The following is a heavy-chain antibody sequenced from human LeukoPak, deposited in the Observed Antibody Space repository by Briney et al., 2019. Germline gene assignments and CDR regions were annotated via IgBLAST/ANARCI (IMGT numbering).Heavy chain of an antibody. D-gene: IGHD2-8*02. J-gene: IGHJ5*02. V-gene: IGHV3-15*01. CDR2: IKSKTDGGTT. Sequence: GGSLRLSCAASGFTVSTNYMSWVRQAPGKGLEWLGRIKSKTDGGTTEYAAPVKGRFTLSRDDSKNTLYLEMSGLKTDDTAMYYCASLSTGWLDNWGQGTLVTVSS. CDR3: ASLSTGWLDN. CDR1: GFTVSTNY.